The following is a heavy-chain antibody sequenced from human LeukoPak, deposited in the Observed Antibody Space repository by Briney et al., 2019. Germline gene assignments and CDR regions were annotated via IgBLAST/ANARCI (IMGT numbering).Heavy chain of an antibody. J-gene: IGHJ3*01. V-gene: IGHV3-21*01. CDR3: ARLLGMIMFGEADAFEV. CDR1: GFTFTSYS. D-gene: IGHD3-16*01. CDR2: ISRSSTYI. Sequence: PGGSLRLSCAASGFTFTSYSMNWVRQAPGKGLEWVSSISRSSTYIYYADSVKGRFTISRDNAKNSLYLQMNSLRAEDTAVYYCARLLGMIMFGEADAFEVWCQGTRVTVSS.